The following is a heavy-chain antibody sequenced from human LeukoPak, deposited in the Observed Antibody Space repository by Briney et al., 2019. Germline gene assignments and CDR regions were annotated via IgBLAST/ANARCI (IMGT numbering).Heavy chain of an antibody. J-gene: IGHJ4*02. V-gene: IGHV4-30-2*01. D-gene: IGHD3-22*01. Sequence: SETLSLTCTVSGGSITGGGYSWSWIRQAPGKGLEWIGYFYHGGSTSYNPSLRSRVTISVDRSKNQFSLKLTSVTAADTAVYYCARHYDSSGHAKGYFDYWGQGTLVTVSS. CDR3: ARHYDSSGHAKGYFDY. CDR2: FYHGGST. CDR1: GGSITGGGYS.